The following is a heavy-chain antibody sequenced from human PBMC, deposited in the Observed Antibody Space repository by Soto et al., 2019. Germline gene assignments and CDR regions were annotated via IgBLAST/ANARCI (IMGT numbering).Heavy chain of an antibody. CDR3: ARDSWGRATVTTEPHY. CDR2: ISYDGSNN. V-gene: IGHV3-30-3*01. Sequence: QVQLVESGGGVVQPGRSLRLSCAASGFTFSSYAMHWVRQAPGKGLEWVAVISYDGSNNYYADSVKGRFTNSRDNSKNTLDLQMNSLRAEDTAVYYCARDSWGRATVTTEPHYWGQGTLVTVSS. J-gene: IGHJ4*02. D-gene: IGHD4-17*01. CDR1: GFTFSSYA.